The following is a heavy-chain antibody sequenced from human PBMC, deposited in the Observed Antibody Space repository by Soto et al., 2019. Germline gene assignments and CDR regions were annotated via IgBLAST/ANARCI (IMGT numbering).Heavy chain of an antibody. D-gene: IGHD3-22*01. V-gene: IGHV4-59*01. CDR1: GGSISSYY. J-gene: IGHJ5*02. Sequence: SETLSLTCTVSGGSISSYYWSWIRQPPGKGLEWIGYIYYSGSTNYNPSLKSRVTISVDTSKNQFSLKLSSVTAADTAVYYCARLILGRATNWFDPWGQGTLVTVSS. CDR2: IYYSGST. CDR3: ARLILGRATNWFDP.